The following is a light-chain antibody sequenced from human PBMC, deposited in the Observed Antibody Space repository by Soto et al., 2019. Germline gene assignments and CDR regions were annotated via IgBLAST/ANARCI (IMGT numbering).Light chain of an antibody. J-gene: IGKJ5*01. CDR2: DAS. V-gene: IGKV1-33*01. Sequence: DIQMTQSPSSLSASVGDRVTITCRASQDISNYLNWYQQRPGKAPNLLIYDASNLERGVPSRFSGTRSGTHFTFAITSLQPEDGATYYCQQSDSLPITFGQGTRLVI. CDR3: QQSDSLPIT. CDR1: QDISNY.